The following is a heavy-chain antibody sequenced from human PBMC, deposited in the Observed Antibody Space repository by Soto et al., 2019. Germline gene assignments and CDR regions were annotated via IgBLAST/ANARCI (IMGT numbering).Heavy chain of an antibody. CDR1: GFTFSSYW. CDR3: ARDGGRSGWFCYYYYGMDV. Sequence: GGSLRLSCAASGFTFSSYWMSWVRQAPGKGLEWVANIKQDGSEKYYVDSVKGRFTISRDNAKNSLYLQMNSLRAEDTAVYYCARDGGRSGWFCYYYYGMDVWGQGTTGTVSS. D-gene: IGHD6-19*01. J-gene: IGHJ6*02. CDR2: IKQDGSEK. V-gene: IGHV3-7*03.